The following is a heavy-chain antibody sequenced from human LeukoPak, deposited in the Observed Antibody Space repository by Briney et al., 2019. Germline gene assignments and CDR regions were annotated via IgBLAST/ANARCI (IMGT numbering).Heavy chain of an antibody. CDR2: ISSSSSYI. CDR3: ARGDATTVVIYYYYGMDV. CDR1: GFTFSSYS. V-gene: IGHV3-21*01. D-gene: IGHD4-23*01. Sequence: GGSLRLSCAASGFTFSSYSMNWVRQAPGKGLEWVSSISSSSSYIYCADSVKGRFTISRDNAKNSLYLQMNSLRAEDTAVYYCARGDATTVVIYYYYGMDVWGQGTTVTVSS. J-gene: IGHJ6*02.